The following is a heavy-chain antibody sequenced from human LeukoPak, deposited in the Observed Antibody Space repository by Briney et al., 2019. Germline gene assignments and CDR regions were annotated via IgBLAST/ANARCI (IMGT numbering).Heavy chain of an antibody. V-gene: IGHV4-34*01. CDR2: INRSGST. CDR3: STRVYSYGSWFDP. Sequence: SETLSLTCAVYGGSFSGYYWSWIRQPPGKGLEWIGEINRSGSTNYNPSLKSRVTISVDTSKNQFSLKLSSVTAADTAVYYCSTRVYSYGSWFDPWGQGTLVTVSS. CDR1: GGSFSGYY. J-gene: IGHJ5*02. D-gene: IGHD5-18*01.